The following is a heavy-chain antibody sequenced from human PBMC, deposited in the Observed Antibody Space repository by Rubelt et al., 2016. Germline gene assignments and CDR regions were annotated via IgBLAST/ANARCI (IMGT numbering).Heavy chain of an antibody. CDR2: INPNSGDT. Sequence: QVQLVQSGAEVKKPGASVKVSCKTSGYTFANSYIHWVRQAPGQGLEWMGWINPNSGDTKYAQNIQGWVTVTRDTSISTVYMGLSGLRSDDRAVYYCKRGVPVTGPGPTDDFDYWGQGTLVTVSS. CDR3: KRGVPVTGPGPTDDFDY. J-gene: IGHJ4*02. D-gene: IGHD3-9*01. V-gene: IGHV1-2*04. CDR1: GYTFANSY.